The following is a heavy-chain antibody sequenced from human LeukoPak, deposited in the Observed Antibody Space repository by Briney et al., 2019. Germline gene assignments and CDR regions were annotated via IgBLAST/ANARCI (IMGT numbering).Heavy chain of an antibody. Sequence: GGSLRLSCAASGFTFSTYWMTWVRQAPGKGLEWVANMKEDGREKYYVDSVKGRFVISRDNAENSLFLQMNDLRAEDSAVYYCARDQGRVDTTMLDYYYYYYTDVWGTGTTVTVSS. V-gene: IGHV3-7*01. CDR1: GFTFSTYW. J-gene: IGHJ6*03. D-gene: IGHD5-18*01. CDR3: ARDQGRVDTTMLDYYYYYYTDV. CDR2: MKEDGREK.